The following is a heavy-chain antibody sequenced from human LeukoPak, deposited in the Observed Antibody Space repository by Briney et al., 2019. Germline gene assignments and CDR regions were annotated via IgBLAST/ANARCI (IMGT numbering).Heavy chain of an antibody. D-gene: IGHD3-10*01. CDR2: INHSGST. J-gene: IGHJ4*02. V-gene: IGHV4-34*01. CDR1: GGSFSGYY. Sequence: SETLSLTCAVYGGSFSGYYWSWIRQPPGKGLEWIGEINHSGSTNYNPSLKSRATISVDTSKNQFSLKLSSVTAADTAVYYCASSPLLKYYGSGSYYSFGGQGTLVTVSS. CDR3: ASSPLLKYYGSGSYYSF.